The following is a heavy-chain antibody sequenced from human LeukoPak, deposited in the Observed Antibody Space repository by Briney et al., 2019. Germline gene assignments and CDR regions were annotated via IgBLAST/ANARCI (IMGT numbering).Heavy chain of an antibody. J-gene: IGHJ4*02. CDR2: ISAYNGNT. CDR1: GYTFTSYG. Sequence: ASVKVSCKASGYTFTSYGISWVRQAPGQGLEWMGWISAYNGNTNYAQKFQERVTITRDMSTSTAYMELSSLRSEDTAVYYCAADPYDYGDYVLGYWGQGTLVTVSS. CDR3: AADPYDYGDYVLGY. V-gene: IGHV1-18*01. D-gene: IGHD4-17*01.